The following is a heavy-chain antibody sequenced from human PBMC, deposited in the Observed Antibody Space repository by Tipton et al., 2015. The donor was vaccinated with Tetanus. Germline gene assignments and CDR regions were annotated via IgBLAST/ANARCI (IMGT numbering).Heavy chain of an antibody. J-gene: IGHJ5*02. CDR1: GGSISSGGYY. CDR2: IYYSGST. V-gene: IGHV4-31*02. CDR3: ASWYGDYVRWFDP. D-gene: IGHD4-17*01. Sequence: LRLSCTVSGGSISSGGYYWSWIRQHPGKGLEWIGYIYYSGSTYYNPSLKSRVTISVDTSKNQFSLKLSSVTAADTAVYYCASWYGDYVRWFDPWGQGTLVTVSS.